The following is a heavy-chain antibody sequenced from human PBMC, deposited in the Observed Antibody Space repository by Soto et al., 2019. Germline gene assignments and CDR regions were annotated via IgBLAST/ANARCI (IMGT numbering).Heavy chain of an antibody. CDR2: ITPIFGTT. J-gene: IGHJ6*02. CDR3: ASDPGGRWLPYYCYGMDV. CDR1: GGTFSNYA. D-gene: IGHD3-16*01. V-gene: IGHV1-69*12. Sequence: QVQLVQSGAEVKKPGSSVKVSCKASGGTFSNYAISWVRQAPGQGLEWMGGITPIFGTTNYAQKFQGRVTITADESTTKAFMELSSLRSDDTAVYYCASDPGGRWLPYYCYGMDVWGHWTTVTVTS.